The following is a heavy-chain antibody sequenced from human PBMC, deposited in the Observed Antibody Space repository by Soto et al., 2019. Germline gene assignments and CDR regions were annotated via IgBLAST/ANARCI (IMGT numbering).Heavy chain of an antibody. D-gene: IGHD1-1*01. CDR1: GFTFSSYE. CDR2: ISSSGSTI. CDR3: ARRKLDGMDV. J-gene: IGHJ6*02. Sequence: GGSLRLSCAASGFTFSSYEMNWVRQAPGKGLEWVSYISSSGSTIYYADSVKVRFTISRDNAKNSLYLQMNSLRAEDTAVYYCARRKLDGMDVWGQGTTVTVSS. V-gene: IGHV3-48*03.